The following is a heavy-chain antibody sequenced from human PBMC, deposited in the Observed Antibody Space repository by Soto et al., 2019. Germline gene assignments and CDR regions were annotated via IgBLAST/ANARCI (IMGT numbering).Heavy chain of an antibody. CDR1: GGSISSYY. D-gene: IGHD3-22*01. J-gene: IGHJ3*02. CDR2: IYYSGST. Sequence: PSETLSLTCTVSGGSISSYYWSWIRQPPGKGLEWIGYIYYSGSTNYNPSLKSRVTISVDTSKNQFSLKLSSVTAEDTAVYYCARLITMIVVVIDRPPDAFDIWGQGTMVTVSS. V-gene: IGHV4-59*01. CDR3: ARLITMIVVVIDRPPDAFDI.